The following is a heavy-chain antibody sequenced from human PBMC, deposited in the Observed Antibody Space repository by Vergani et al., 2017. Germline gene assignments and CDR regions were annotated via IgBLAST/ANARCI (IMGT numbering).Heavy chain of an antibody. Sequence: QVQLVQSGAEVKKPGSSVKVSCKASGGTFSSYAISWVRQAPGQGLEWMGGIIPIFGTANDAQKFQGRVTITADESTSTAYMELSSLRSEDTAVYYCARVKEWRDYYDSSGYWGFDYWGQGTLVTVSS. CDR3: ARVKEWRDYYDSSGYWGFDY. D-gene: IGHD3-22*01. CDR1: GGTFSSYA. J-gene: IGHJ4*02. CDR2: IIPIFGTA. V-gene: IGHV1-69*01.